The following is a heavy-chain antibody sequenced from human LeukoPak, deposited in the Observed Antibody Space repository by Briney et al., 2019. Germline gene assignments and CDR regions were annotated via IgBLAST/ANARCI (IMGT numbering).Heavy chain of an antibody. V-gene: IGHV4-59*01. J-gene: IGHJ5*02. CDR1: GGSISSYY. Sequence: PSETLSLTCTVSGGSISSYYWSWIPQPPGKGLEWIGYIYYSGSTNYNPSLKSRVTISVDTSKNQFSLRLSSVTAADTAVYYCARDWVGPSFNWFDPWGQGTLVTVSS. D-gene: IGHD1-26*01. CDR2: IYYSGST. CDR3: ARDWVGPSFNWFDP.